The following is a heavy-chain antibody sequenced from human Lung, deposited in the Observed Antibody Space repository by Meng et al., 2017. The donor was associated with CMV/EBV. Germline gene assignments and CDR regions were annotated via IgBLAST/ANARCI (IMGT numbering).Heavy chain of an antibody. CDR1: VFSLSTTGVG. J-gene: IGHJ4*02. D-gene: IGHD4-17*01. CDR2: IYWEDDK. CDR3: AHRHRLRDFDY. Sequence: QNTLKESGPPPLKPTQTLMLTFTVSVFSLSTTGVGVGCIRQHPGKALEWLALIYWEDDKRYSPSLKNRLTITKDTSKNQVVLTLTNIDPVDTATYYCAHRHRLRDFDYWGQGTLVTVSS. V-gene: IGHV2-5*02.